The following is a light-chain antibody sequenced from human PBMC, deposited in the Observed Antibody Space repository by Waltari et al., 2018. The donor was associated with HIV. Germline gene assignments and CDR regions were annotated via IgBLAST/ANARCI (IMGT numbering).Light chain of an antibody. CDR3: QSYDTSLSGVV. J-gene: IGLJ2*01. CDR2: GNS. V-gene: IGLV1-40*01. CDR1: SSNIGPIRD. Sequence: QSVLTQPPSVSGAPGQRVTISCTGSSSNIGPIRDVHWYQQVPGTAPKLLIYGNSNRPSGVPDRFSGSKSGTSASLAIAGLQAEDEADYYCQSYDTSLSGVVFGGGTKLTVL.